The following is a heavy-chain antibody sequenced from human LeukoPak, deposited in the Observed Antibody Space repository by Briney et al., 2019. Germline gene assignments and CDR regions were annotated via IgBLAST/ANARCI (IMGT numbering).Heavy chain of an antibody. V-gene: IGHV3-30*18. D-gene: IGHD4-17*01. CDR2: ISYDGSNK. CDR3: AKGTSYGAYEGIDY. J-gene: IGHJ4*02. Sequence: QPGGSLRLSCAASEFTFSSYGMHWVRQAPGKGLEWVAVISYDGSNKYYVDSVKGRFTISRDNSKKTLYVQMNSLRGEDTAVYYCAKGTSYGAYEGIDYWGQGTLVSVSS. CDR1: EFTFSSYG.